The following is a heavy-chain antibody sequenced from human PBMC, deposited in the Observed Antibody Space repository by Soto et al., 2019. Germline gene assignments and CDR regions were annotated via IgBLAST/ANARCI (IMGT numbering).Heavy chain of an antibody. CDR3: ARDSNGDYDFWSGYPAITDYMDV. V-gene: IGHV3-21*01. CDR1: GFTFSSYS. CDR2: ISSSSSYI. D-gene: IGHD3-3*01. J-gene: IGHJ6*03. Sequence: GGSLRLSCAASGFTFSSYSMNWVRQAPGKGLEWVSSISSSSSYIYYADSVKGRFTISRDNAKNSLYLQMNSLRAEDTAVYYCARDSNGDYDFWSGYPAITDYMDVWGKGTTVTVSS.